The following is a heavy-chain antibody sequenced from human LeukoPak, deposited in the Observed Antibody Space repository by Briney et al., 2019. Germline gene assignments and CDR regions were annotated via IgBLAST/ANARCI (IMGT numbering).Heavy chain of an antibody. CDR2: IYYSGST. V-gene: IGHV4-31*03. D-gene: IGHD3-3*01. CDR1: GGSISSGGYY. J-gene: IGHJ6*03. CDR3: ARGAFIPVFGVNYMDV. Sequence: PSETLSLTCTVSGGSISSGGYYWSWIRQHSGKGLEWIGYIYYSGSTYHNPSLKSRVTMSVNTSKNQFSLKLSSVTAADTAVYYCARGAFIPVFGVNYMDVWGKGTTVTVSS.